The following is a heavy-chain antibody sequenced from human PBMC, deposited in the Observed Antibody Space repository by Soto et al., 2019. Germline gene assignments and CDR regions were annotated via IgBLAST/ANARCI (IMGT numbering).Heavy chain of an antibody. V-gene: IGHV1-3*01. J-gene: IGHJ6*02. CDR3: ARDTEDIAAAGYDLYYYYYGMDA. Sequence: GASVKVSCKASGYTFTSYAMHCVRQAPGQRLEWMGWINAGNGNTKYSQKFQGRVTITRDTSASTAYMELSSLRSEDTAVYYCARDTEDIAAAGYDLYYYYYGMDAWGQGTTVTVSS. CDR2: INAGNGNT. CDR1: GYTFTSYA. D-gene: IGHD6-13*01.